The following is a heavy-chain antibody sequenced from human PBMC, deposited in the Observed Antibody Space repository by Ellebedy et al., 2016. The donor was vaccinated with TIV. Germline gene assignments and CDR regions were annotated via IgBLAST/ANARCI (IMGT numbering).Heavy chain of an antibody. CDR2: IYPTDSDT. V-gene: IGHV5-51*01. D-gene: IGHD2-8*02. CDR1: GYSFNPYW. Sequence: KVSCKASGYSFNPYWIGWARQMPGKGLEWMGIIYPTDSDTRYGPSFDGQVTISVDKSISTAYLQWSSLKASDTAMYYCARVYWQPYYFDYWGQGTLVTVSS. J-gene: IGHJ4*02. CDR3: ARVYWQPYYFDY.